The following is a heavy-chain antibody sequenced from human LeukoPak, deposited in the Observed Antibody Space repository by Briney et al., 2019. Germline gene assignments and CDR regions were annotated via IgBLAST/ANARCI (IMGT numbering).Heavy chain of an antibody. Sequence: GGSLRLSCAASRFTFNNLAINWVRQAPGRGLEWVSTISGGGATTYYADSVKGRFTISRDNSKNTLYLQMNSLRVEDTAVYYCAKRGGSGWFDYWGQGTLVTVSS. CDR1: RFTFNNLA. J-gene: IGHJ4*02. D-gene: IGHD6-19*01. CDR3: AKRGGSGWFDY. V-gene: IGHV3-23*01. CDR2: ISGGGATT.